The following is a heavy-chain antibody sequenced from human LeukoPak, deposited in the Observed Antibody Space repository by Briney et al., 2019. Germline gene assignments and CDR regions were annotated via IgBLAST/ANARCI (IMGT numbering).Heavy chain of an antibody. CDR1: GGSFSGYY. CDR3: ARDIGGSYYFHY. CDR2: INHSGST. V-gene: IGHV4-34*01. J-gene: IGHJ4*02. D-gene: IGHD1-26*01. Sequence: SETLSLTCAVYGGSFSGYYWSWIRQPPGKGLEWIGEINHSGSTNYNPSLKSRVTISVDTSKNQFSLKLSSVTAADTAVYYCARDIGGSYYFHYWGQGTLVAVSS.